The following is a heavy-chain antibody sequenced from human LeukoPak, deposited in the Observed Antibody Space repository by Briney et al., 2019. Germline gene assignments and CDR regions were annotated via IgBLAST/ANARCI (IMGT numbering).Heavy chain of an antibody. J-gene: IGHJ4*02. V-gene: IGHV3-23*01. CDR2: ISGSGGST. D-gene: IGHD3-3*01. CDR1: GFTFSSCA. CDR3: AKGWSYLDY. Sequence: AGGSLRLSCAASGFTFSSCAMSWVRQAPGKGLEWVSAISGSGGSTFYADSVKGRFTISRDNSKNTLSLQMNSLRAEDTAVYYCAKGWSYLDYWGQGALVTVSS.